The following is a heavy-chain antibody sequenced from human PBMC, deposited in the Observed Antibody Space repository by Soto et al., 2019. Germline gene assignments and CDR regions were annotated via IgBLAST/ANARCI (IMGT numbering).Heavy chain of an antibody. Sequence: SETLSLTCTVSGDFISSYYWNWIRQPAGKGLEWIGRVSTSGATNYNPSLESRVTMSVDTSKKQFSLKLTSVTAADTAVYFCARADYAILTGSYAMDVWGQGTRVTVSS. CDR1: GDFISSYY. V-gene: IGHV4-4*07. CDR3: ARADYAILTGSYAMDV. J-gene: IGHJ6*02. CDR2: VSTSGAT. D-gene: IGHD3-9*01.